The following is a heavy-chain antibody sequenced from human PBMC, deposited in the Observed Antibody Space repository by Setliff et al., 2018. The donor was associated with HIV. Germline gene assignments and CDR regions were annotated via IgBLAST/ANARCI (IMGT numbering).Heavy chain of an antibody. CDR3: AGSRGYFVKAD. D-gene: IGHD3-22*01. CDR1: GFTFTTYW. J-gene: IGHJ4*02. V-gene: IGHV3-7*01. Sequence: GGSLRLSCAASGFTFTTYWMSWVRQSPGKGLEWVANINQNGREKYYVDSVKGRFTISRDNVKNSLYLQMNSLRGEDTAAYYCAGSRGYFVKADWGQGTLVTVSS. CDR2: INQNGREK.